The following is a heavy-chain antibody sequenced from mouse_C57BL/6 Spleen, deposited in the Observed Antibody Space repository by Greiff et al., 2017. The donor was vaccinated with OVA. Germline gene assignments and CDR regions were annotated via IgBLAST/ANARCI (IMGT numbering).Heavy chain of an antibody. Sequence: VHLVESGAELVRPGTSVKVSCKASGYAFTNYLIEWVKQRPGQGLEWIGVINPGSGGTNYNEKFKGKATLTADKSSSTAYMQLSSLTSEDSAVYFCARLTDWYFDVWGTGTTVTVSS. V-gene: IGHV1-54*01. CDR3: ARLTDWYFDV. CDR1: GYAFTNYL. J-gene: IGHJ1*03. D-gene: IGHD4-1*01. CDR2: INPGSGGT.